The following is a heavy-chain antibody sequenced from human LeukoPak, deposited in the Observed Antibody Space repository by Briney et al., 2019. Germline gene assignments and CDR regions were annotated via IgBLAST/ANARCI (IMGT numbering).Heavy chain of an antibody. CDR1: GFTFSSYS. CDR2: ISSSSSYI. V-gene: IGHV3-21*04. J-gene: IGHJ4*02. Sequence: GGSLRLSCAASGFTFSSYSMNWVRQAPGKGLEWVSSISSSSSYIYYADSVKGRFTISRDNSKNTLYLQMNSLRAEDTAVYYCAKGLFPTAYCGGDCYPDYWGQGTLVTVSS. D-gene: IGHD2-21*02. CDR3: AKGLFPTAYCGGDCYPDY.